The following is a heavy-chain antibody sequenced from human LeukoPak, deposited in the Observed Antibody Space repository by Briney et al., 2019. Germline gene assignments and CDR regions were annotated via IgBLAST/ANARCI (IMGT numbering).Heavy chain of an antibody. CDR1: GFTFSSYA. CDR2: IKQDGSEI. D-gene: IGHD4-23*01. V-gene: IGHV3-7*04. Sequence: GGSLRLSCAVSGFTFSSYAMSWVRQAPGKGLEWVANIKQDGSEINYVDSVKGRFTISRDNAKNSMLLQMNSLRAEDTAVYYCARADYGGNLFFDYWGQGALVTVSS. J-gene: IGHJ4*02. CDR3: ARADYGGNLFFDY.